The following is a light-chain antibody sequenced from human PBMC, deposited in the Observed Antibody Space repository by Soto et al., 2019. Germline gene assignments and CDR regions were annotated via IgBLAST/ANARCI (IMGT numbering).Light chain of an antibody. CDR3: CSYARGSTYV. CDR1: SSDVGNYNL. CDR2: EGS. J-gene: IGLJ1*01. V-gene: IGLV2-23*01. Sequence: QSVLTQPASVSGSPGQSITISCTGTSSDVGNYNLVSWYQQHPGKAPKLMIYEGSKRPSGVSNRFSGSKSDNTASLTISGLQAEDEAHYYCCSYARGSTYVFGTGNKVTVL.